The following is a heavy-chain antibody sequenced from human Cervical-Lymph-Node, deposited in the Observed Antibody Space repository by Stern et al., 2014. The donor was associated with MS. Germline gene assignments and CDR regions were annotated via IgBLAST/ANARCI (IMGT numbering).Heavy chain of an antibody. D-gene: IGHD1-14*01. J-gene: IGHJ4*02. CDR2: INPSGGST. V-gene: IGHV1-46*01. Sequence: QVQLVQSGAEVKKPGASVKVSCKASGYTFTIYYMHWVRQAPGQGLEWMGKINPSGGSTRYAQKFQGRVTMTRDTSTSTVYMELSSLRSEDTAVYYCAREEPRRYCDYWGQGTLVTVSS. CDR3: AREEPRRYCDY. CDR1: GYTFTIYY.